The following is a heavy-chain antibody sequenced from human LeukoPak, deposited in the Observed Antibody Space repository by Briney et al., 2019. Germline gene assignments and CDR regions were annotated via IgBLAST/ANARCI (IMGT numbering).Heavy chain of an antibody. J-gene: IGHJ5*01. CDR2: ITSSNSYI. V-gene: IGHV3-21*01. Sequence: GGSLRHSCAASGVTLSTYTMAWVPQALGKRLEWVSSITSSNSYIHYADPVKGRFTISRDDDNNSLYLQMNSRRADDSAVYYCARDRWEPDNWFDSWGQGTLVTVSS. D-gene: IGHD1-26*01. CDR3: ARDRWEPDNWFDS. CDR1: GVTLSTYT.